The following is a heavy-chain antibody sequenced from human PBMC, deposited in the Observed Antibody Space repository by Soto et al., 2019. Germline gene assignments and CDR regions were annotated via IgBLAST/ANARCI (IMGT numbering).Heavy chain of an antibody. CDR2: ISYDGGNQ. J-gene: IGHJ4*02. V-gene: IGHV3-30-3*01. CDR3: ARGPITQPSFIDH. Sequence: PGGSLRLSCAASGFTFSSYWMRWVRQAPGKGLEWVTVISYDGGNQYYADSVKGRFTISRDNSKDTLYLQMHSLRSDDTAVYFCARGPITQPSFIDHWGQGTLVTVSS. CDR1: GFTFSSYW. D-gene: IGHD1-20*01.